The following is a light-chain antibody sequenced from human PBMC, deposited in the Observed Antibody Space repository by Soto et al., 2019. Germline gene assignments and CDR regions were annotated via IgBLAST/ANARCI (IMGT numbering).Light chain of an antibody. CDR1: QSVSHNY. V-gene: IGKV3-20*01. CDR2: DAS. CDR3: QQYGRSPIT. Sequence: EVVLTLSPGTLSLSPGERAALSCRASQSVSHNYLAWYQQKPGQAPRLLIYDASTRATGIPARFSGSGSGTEFTLTITSLQSEDFALYYCQQYGRSPITFGQRTRLAIK. J-gene: IGKJ5*01.